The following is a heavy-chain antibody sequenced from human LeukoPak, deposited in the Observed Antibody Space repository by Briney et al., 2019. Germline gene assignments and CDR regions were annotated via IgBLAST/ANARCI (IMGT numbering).Heavy chain of an antibody. V-gene: IGHV1-2*02. CDR3: ARDRRNYVWGSYRYMSGINY. CDR2: INPNSGGT. CDR1: GYTFTGYY. D-gene: IGHD3-16*02. J-gene: IGHJ4*02. Sequence: ASVKVSCKASGYTFTGYYMHWVRQAPGQGLEWMGWINPNSGGTNYAQKFQGRVTMTRDTSISTAYMELSRLRSDDTAVYYCARDRRNYVWGSYRYMSGINYWGQGTLVTVSS.